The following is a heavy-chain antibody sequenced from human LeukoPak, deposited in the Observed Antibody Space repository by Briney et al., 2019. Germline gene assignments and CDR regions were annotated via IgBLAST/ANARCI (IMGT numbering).Heavy chain of an antibody. Sequence: GESLRLSCAASGFTFSSYAMSWVRQAPGKGLEWVSAISGSGGSTYYADSVKGRFTISRDNSKSTLYLQMNSLRAEDTAVYYCAKDLNYYYDSSGYNWGQGTLVTVSS. J-gene: IGHJ4*02. CDR1: GFTFSSYA. CDR3: AKDLNYYYDSSGYN. CDR2: ISGSGGST. D-gene: IGHD3-22*01. V-gene: IGHV3-23*01.